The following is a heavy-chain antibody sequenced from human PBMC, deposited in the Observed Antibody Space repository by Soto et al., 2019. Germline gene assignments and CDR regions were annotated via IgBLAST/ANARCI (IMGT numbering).Heavy chain of an antibody. CDR3: ARDYSSSWYVFDY. CDR1: GGSISSGVYY. Sequence: PSETLSLTCTVSGGSISSGVYYWSWIRQHPGKGLEWIGYIYYSGSTYYNPSLKSRVTISVDTSKNQFSLKLSSVPTADTAVYYCARDYSSSWYVFDYWGQGTLVTVSS. J-gene: IGHJ4*02. D-gene: IGHD6-13*01. CDR2: IYYSGST. V-gene: IGHV4-31*03.